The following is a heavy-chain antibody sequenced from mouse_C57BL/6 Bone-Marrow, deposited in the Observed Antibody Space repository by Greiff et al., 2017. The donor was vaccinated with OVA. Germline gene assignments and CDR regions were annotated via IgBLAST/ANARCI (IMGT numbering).Heavy chain of an antibody. V-gene: IGHV5-9-1*02. D-gene: IGHD2-1*01. Sequence: EVKLMESGEGSVKPGGSLKLSCAASGFTFSSYAMSWVRQTPEKRLEWVAYISSGGYYIYYADTVKGRFTISRDNARNTLYLQMSSLKSEDTAMYYCTRLLDAMDYWGQGTSVTVSS. CDR2: ISSGGYYI. CDR1: GFTFSSYA. J-gene: IGHJ4*01. CDR3: TRLLDAMDY.